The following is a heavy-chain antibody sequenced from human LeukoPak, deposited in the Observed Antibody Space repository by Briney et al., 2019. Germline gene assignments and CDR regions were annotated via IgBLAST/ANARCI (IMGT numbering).Heavy chain of an antibody. J-gene: IGHJ5*02. CDR3: AREGAAAHSHNWFDP. D-gene: IGHD6-6*01. Sequence: GASVKVSCKTSGYTFIGYYIHWLRQAPGQGLEWMGWIDPDNGGTNSAQKFQGRVTMTRDTSVSTAYMELSRLTSDDTAMYYCAREGAAAHSHNWFDPWGQGTLVTVSS. V-gene: IGHV1-2*02. CDR1: GYTFIGYY. CDR2: IDPDNGGT.